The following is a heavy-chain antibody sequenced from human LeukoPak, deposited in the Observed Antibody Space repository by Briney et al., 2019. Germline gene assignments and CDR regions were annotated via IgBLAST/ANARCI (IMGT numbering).Heavy chain of an antibody. J-gene: IGHJ4*02. CDR3: TKRGSGSSRYPTDY. V-gene: IGHV3-23*01. CDR1: GLTCKNYA. CDR2: ITGSGATT. Sequence: GGSLRLSCAASGLTCKNYAMRWVRLAPGKGLEWVSSITGSGATTYYADSVKGRFTISRDNSKDTLSLQMNSLRAEGTAVYNCTKRGSGSSRYPTDYWGQGTLVTVSS. D-gene: IGHD1-26*01.